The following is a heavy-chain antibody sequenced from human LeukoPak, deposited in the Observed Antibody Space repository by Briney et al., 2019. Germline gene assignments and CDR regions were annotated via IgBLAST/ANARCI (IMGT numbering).Heavy chain of an antibody. CDR3: ARDNTGSYEY. Sequence: PGGSLRLSCAASGFTFGDYDMHWVRQAPGKGLEWVSLIRAGGATTRYTDSVKGRFTISRDNSKDSLYLQMNSLRTEDTALYYCARDNTGSYEYRGQGTLVTVSP. J-gene: IGHJ4*02. CDR1: GFTFGDYD. D-gene: IGHD1-26*01. V-gene: IGHV3-43*02. CDR2: IRAGGATT.